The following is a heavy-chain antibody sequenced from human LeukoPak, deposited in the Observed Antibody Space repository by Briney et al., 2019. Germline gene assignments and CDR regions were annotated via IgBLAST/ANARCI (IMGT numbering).Heavy chain of an antibody. J-gene: IGHJ4*02. Sequence: AASVKVSCKASGYTFTTYDINWVRQAPGQGLEWMGWMNPNSGNTGYAQKFQGRVTITRNTSISTAYMELSSLRSEDTAVYYCARGLDDSSGYYADYWGQGTLVTVSS. CDR1: GYTFTTYD. D-gene: IGHD3-22*01. V-gene: IGHV1-8*03. CDR2: MNPNSGNT. CDR3: ARGLDDSSGYYADY.